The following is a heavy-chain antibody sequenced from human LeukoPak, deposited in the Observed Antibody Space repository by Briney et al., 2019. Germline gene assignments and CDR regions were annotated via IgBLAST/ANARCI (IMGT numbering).Heavy chain of an antibody. V-gene: IGHV3-48*03. CDR3: ARRTSGAFAI. Sequence: PGGSLRLFCAASGFTFSSYEMNWVRQAPGKGLEWVSYISSSGSDKYYPDSVKGRFTISRDNAKNSLYLQMNSLRAEDTAVYYCARRTSGAFAIWGEGTKVSVSS. CDR2: ISSSGSDK. CDR1: GFTFSSYE. J-gene: IGHJ3*02.